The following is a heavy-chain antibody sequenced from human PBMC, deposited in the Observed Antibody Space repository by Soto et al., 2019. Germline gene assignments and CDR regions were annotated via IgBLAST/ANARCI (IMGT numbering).Heavy chain of an antibody. J-gene: IGHJ4*02. V-gene: IGHV4-59*08. D-gene: IGHD3-16*01. CDR3: ARLYGFRGFDY. Sequence: SETLSLTCTVSGGSISSYYWSWIRQPPGKGLEWIGYIYYSGSTNYNPSLKSRVTISVDTSKNQFSLKLSSVTAADTAVYYCARLYGFRGFDYWGQGTLVTVS. CDR2: IYYSGST. CDR1: GGSISSYY.